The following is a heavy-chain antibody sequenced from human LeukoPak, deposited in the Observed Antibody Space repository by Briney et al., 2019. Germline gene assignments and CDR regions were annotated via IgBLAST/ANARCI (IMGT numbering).Heavy chain of an antibody. Sequence: SETLSPTCTVSGGSISSYYWSWIRQPPGKGLEWIGYIYYSGSTNYNPSLKSRVTISVDTSKNQFSLKLSSVTAADTAVYYCARHGGMGDYYDSSGPIRDRFDPWGQGTLVTVSS. CDR2: IYYSGST. CDR3: ARHGGMGDYYDSSGPIRDRFDP. D-gene: IGHD3-22*01. J-gene: IGHJ5*02. CDR1: GGSISSYY. V-gene: IGHV4-59*08.